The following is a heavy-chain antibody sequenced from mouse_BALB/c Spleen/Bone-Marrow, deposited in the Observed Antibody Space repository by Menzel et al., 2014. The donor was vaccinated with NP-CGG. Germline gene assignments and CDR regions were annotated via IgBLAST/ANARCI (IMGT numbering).Heavy chain of an antibody. J-gene: IGHJ3*01. D-gene: IGHD2-1*01. CDR2: IDPSDSET. V-gene: IGHV1-69*02. CDR1: GYTFTSYW. Sequence: VQLQQSGAELVKPGAPVKLSCKASGYTFTSYWMNWVKQRPGRGLEWIGRIDPSDSETHYNQRFKDKATLTVDKSSSTAYIQLSSLTSEDSAVYYCARSGGNYVSFAYWGQGTLVTVSA. CDR3: ARSGGNYVSFAY.